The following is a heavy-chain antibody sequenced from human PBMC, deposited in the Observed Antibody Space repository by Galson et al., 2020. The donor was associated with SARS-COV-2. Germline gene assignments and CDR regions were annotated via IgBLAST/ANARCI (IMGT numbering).Heavy chain of an antibody. D-gene: IGHD1-1*01. CDR1: GFTFSLYG. CDR3: AKELPNWKFAFDY. Sequence: GGSLRLSCAASGFTFSLYGMHWVRQAPGKGLEWVAFVSFDGSDKYYVDSVKGRFTISRDNSKNTLYLQMNSLRAEDTAMYYCAKELPNWKFAFDYWGRGTLVTGSS. V-gene: IGHV3-30*18. CDR2: VSFDGSDK. J-gene: IGHJ4*02.